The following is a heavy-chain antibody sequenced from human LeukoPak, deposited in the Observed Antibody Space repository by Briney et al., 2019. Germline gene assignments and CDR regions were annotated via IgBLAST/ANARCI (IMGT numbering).Heavy chain of an antibody. J-gene: IGHJ4*02. CDR1: GYTFTSYG. CDR2: ISAYNGNT. V-gene: IGHV1-18*01. Sequence: ASVKVSCKASGYTFTSYGISWVRQAPRQGLEWMGWISAYNGNTNYAQKLQGRVTMTTDTSTSTAYMELRSLRSDDTAVYYCARKYCTNGVCYGFYYWGQGTLVTVSS. CDR3: ARKYCTNGVCYGFYY. D-gene: IGHD2-8*01.